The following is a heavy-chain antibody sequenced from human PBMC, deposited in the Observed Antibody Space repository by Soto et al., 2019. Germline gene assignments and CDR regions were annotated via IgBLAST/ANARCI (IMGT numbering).Heavy chain of an antibody. CDR1: GYTFTSYG. CDR2: ISAYNGNT. Sequence: GASVKVSCKASGYTFTSYGISWVRQAPGQGLEWMGWISAYNGNTSYAQKLQGRVTMTTDTSTSTAYMELRSLRSDDTAVYYCARAPIFYGSGSYDNWFDPWGQGTLVTVSS. CDR3: ARAPIFYGSGSYDNWFDP. D-gene: IGHD3-10*01. V-gene: IGHV1-18*04. J-gene: IGHJ5*02.